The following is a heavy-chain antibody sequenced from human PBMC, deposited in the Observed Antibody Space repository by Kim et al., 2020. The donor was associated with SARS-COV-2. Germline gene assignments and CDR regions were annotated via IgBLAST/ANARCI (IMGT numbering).Heavy chain of an antibody. Sequence: GGSLRLSCAASGFTFSSHWLNWVRQSPGKGLEWVAHINNNGGKINYADSVKGRFTISRDNDKNSLYLQMTSLRAEDTAVYFCVRDPQAVSGGLDSWGQG. CDR2: INNNGGKI. D-gene: IGHD6-19*01. CDR1: GFTFSSHW. CDR3: VRDPQAVSGGLDS. V-gene: IGHV3-21*06. J-gene: IGHJ5*02.